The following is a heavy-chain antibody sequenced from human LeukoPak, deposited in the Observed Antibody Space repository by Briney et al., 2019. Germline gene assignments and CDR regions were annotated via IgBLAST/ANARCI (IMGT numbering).Heavy chain of an antibody. D-gene: IGHD3-22*01. V-gene: IGHV3-53*01. CDR2: IYSGGST. J-gene: IGHJ4*02. CDR1: GFTVSSNY. CDR3: ARDHSGYLTYYFDY. Sequence: GGSLRLSCAASGFTVSSNYMSGVRQAPGKGLEWVSVIYSGGSTYYADSVKGRFTISRDNSKNTLYLQMNSLRAEDTAVYYCARDHSGYLTYYFDYWGQGTLVTVSS.